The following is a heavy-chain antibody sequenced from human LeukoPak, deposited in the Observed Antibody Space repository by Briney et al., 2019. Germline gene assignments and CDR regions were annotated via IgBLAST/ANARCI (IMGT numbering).Heavy chain of an antibody. J-gene: IGHJ6*03. D-gene: IGHD2/OR15-2a*01. CDR3: ARAIDYYYYMDV. CDR1: GYTFTSYD. V-gene: IGHV1-8*03. CDR2: MNPNSGNT. Sequence: ASVKVSCKASGYTFTSYDINWVRQATGRGLEWMGWMNPNSGNTGYAQKFQGRVTITRNTSISTAYMELSSLRSEDTAVYYCARAIDYYYYMDVWGKGTTVTVSS.